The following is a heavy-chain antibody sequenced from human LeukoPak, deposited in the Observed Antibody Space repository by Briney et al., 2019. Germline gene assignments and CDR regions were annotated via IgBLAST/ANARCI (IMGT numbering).Heavy chain of an antibody. CDR1: GGSITSTTYY. J-gene: IGHJ4*02. V-gene: IGHV4-39*07. Sequence: PSETLSLTCSVSGGSITSTTYYWGWIRQPPGKGLEWIGNIYYSGSTYYNPSLKSRVTISVDTSKNQFSLKLSSVTAADLAVYYCAKGDSSGDYFDYWGQGTLVTVSS. CDR2: IYYSGST. D-gene: IGHD3-22*01. CDR3: AKGDSSGDYFDY.